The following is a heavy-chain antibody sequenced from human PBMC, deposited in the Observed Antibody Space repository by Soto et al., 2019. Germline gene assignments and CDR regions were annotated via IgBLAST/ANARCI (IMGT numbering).Heavy chain of an antibody. V-gene: IGHV3-15*01. CDR3: TTHYCTRTSCTSLDY. Sequence: GGSLRLSCAASGFTFSNAWMSWVRQAPGKGLEWVGRIKSKTDGGTTDYAAPVKGRFTISRDDSKNTLFLQMNSLRTEDTAVYYCTTHYCTRTSCTSLDYWGQGTLVTVSS. CDR2: IKSKTDGGTT. CDR1: GFTFSNAW. D-gene: IGHD2-2*01. J-gene: IGHJ4*02.